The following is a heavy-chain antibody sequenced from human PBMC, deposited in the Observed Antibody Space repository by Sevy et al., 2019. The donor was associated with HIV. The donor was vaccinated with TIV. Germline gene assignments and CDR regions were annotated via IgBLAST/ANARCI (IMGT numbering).Heavy chain of an antibody. CDR1: GYSFTSHW. J-gene: IGHJ4*02. CDR3: ATSRSGYFDSSGYYIY. CDR2: IFPDDSDT. Sequence: GESLKISCQGSGYSFTSHWIGWVRHMPGKGLEWMGIIFPDDSDTRDIPSFQGQVTFSADKSINTAYLQRSSLKASDTAMYYCATSRSGYFDSSGYYIYWGQGTLVTVSS. V-gene: IGHV5-51*01. D-gene: IGHD3-22*01.